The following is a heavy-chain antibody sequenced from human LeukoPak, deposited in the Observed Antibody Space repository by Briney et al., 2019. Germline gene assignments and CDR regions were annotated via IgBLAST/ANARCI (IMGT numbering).Heavy chain of an antibody. J-gene: IGHJ6*02. Sequence: SETLSLTCVVYGGTFSGYYWSWIRQSPGKGLEWIGEINQSGSTNYNPSLKSRVTISVDTSKNKFSLKLSSVTAADTAVYYCARGGGPGNSYGSRYYYYYGMDVWGQGTTVTVSS. CDR1: GGTFSGYY. CDR3: ARGGGPGNSYGSRYYYYYGMDV. CDR2: INQSGST. V-gene: IGHV4-34*01. D-gene: IGHD5-18*01.